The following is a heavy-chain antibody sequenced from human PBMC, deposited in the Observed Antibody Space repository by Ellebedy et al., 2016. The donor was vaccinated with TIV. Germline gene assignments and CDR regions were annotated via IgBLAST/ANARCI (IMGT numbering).Heavy chain of an antibody. CDR2: IKEDGSEK. Sequence: GESLKISCEASESTFSSYWMSWVRQAPGKGLEWVANIKEDGSEKYYVDSVKGRFTISRDNAKNALYLQMNSLRAEETAVNYCARVPWGSGAVNWFDPWGQGTLVTVSS. CDR3: ARVPWGSGAVNWFDP. J-gene: IGHJ5*02. CDR1: ESTFSSYW. D-gene: IGHD3-10*01. V-gene: IGHV3-7*01.